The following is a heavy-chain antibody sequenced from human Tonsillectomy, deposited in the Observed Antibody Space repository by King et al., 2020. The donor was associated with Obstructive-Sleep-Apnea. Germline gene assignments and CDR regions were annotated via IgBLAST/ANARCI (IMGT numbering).Heavy chain of an antibody. CDR2: ISDTGYST. D-gene: IGHD3-10*01. CDR3: AKVDYPGSYFVQYYGVDV. CDR1: GFTFSSFA. Sequence: VQSGGSLRLSCAASGFTFSSFAMSWVRQAPGKGLEWVSAISDTGYSTYYADSVKGRFTISRDNSKNTLYLQMNSLRVEDTAVYYCAKVDYPGSYFVQYYGVDVWGQGTTVTVSS. J-gene: IGHJ6*02. V-gene: IGHV3-23*01.